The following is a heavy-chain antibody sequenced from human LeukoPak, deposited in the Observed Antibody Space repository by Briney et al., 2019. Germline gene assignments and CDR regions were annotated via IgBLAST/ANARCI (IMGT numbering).Heavy chain of an antibody. V-gene: IGHV3-23*01. Sequence: GGSLRLSCAASGFTFSSYGMHWVRQAPGKGLEWVSAISGSGGSTYYADSVRGRFTISRDNSKNTLYLQMNSLRAEDTAVYYCAKDFYYDSSGYYGGDAFDIWGQGTMVTVSS. CDR3: AKDFYYDSSGYYGGDAFDI. CDR2: ISGSGGST. D-gene: IGHD3-22*01. CDR1: GFTFSSYG. J-gene: IGHJ3*02.